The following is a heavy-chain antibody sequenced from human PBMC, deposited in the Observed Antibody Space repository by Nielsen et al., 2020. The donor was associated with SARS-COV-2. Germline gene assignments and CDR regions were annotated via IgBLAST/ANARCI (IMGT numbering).Heavy chain of an antibody. J-gene: IGHJ4*02. CDR3: AKDRAIFMIYITRGGPDY. D-gene: IGHD3/OR15-3a*01. CDR2: ISSSSSYI. Sequence: WIRQPPGKGLEWVSSISSSSSYIYYADSVKGRFTISRDNAKNSLYLQMNSLRAEDTAVYYCAKDRAIFMIYITRGGPDYWGQGTLVTVSS. V-gene: IGHV3-21*01.